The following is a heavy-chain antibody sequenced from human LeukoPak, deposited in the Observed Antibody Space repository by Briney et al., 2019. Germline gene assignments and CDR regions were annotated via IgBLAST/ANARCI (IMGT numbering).Heavy chain of an antibody. Sequence: PSETLSLTCTVSGGSFSSGSYYWSWIRRPPGKGLEWIGYIYYNGNTNYSPSLKSRVTMSVDTSKNLFSLKVSSVTAADTAVYYCARGRSNYYGMDVWGQGTTVTVSS. V-gene: IGHV4-61*01. CDR1: GGSFSSGSYY. J-gene: IGHJ6*01. CDR3: ARGRSNYYGMDV. CDR2: IYYNGNT. D-gene: IGHD1-26*01.